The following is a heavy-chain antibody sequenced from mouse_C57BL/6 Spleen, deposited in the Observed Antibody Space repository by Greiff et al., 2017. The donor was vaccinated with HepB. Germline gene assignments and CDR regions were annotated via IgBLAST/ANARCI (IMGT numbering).Heavy chain of an antibody. D-gene: IGHD2-1*01. J-gene: IGHJ2*01. CDR2: INPNNGGT. Sequence: EVQLQQSGPELVKPGASVKISCKASGYTFTDYYMNWVKQSHGKSLEWIGDINPNNGGTSYNQKFKGKATLTVDKSSSTAYMELRSLTSEDSAVYYCAREGELLFDYWGQGTTLTVSS. CDR3: AREGELLFDY. CDR1: GYTFTDYY. V-gene: IGHV1-26*01.